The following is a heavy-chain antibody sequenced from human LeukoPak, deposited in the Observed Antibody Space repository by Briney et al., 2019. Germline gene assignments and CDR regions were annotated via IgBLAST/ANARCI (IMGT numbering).Heavy chain of an antibody. CDR2: INPNSGGT. CDR3: ARGDSSGWYSFDY. Sequence: ASVKVSCKASGYTFTGYYMHWVRQAPGQGLEWMGWINPNSGGTNYAQKFQGRVTMTRDTSISTAYMELNRLRSDDTAVYYCARGDSSGWYSFDYWGQGTLVTASS. V-gene: IGHV1-2*02. D-gene: IGHD6-19*01. J-gene: IGHJ4*02. CDR1: GYTFTGYY.